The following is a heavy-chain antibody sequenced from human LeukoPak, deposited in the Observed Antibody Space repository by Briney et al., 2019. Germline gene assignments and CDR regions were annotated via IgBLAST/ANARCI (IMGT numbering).Heavy chain of an antibody. D-gene: IGHD3-16*01. J-gene: IGHJ3*01. Sequence: PGGSLRLSCAASGFTVSSNYMSWVRQAPGKSLEWVSGIGNEGSTFYPGSLKGRFTISRDNAKNSLYLQMNSLSAEDTAVYYCIRDLGLSHAYGAFDVWGQGALVTVSS. CDR3: IRDLGLSHAYGAFDV. V-gene: IGHV3-53*01. CDR2: IGNEGST. CDR1: GFTVSSNY.